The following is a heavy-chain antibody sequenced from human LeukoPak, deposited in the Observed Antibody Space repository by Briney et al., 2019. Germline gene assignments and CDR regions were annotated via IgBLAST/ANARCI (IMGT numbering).Heavy chain of an antibody. J-gene: IGHJ4*02. V-gene: IGHV3-23*01. CDR2: ISGGGDST. Sequence: GGSLRLSCAASKFTFSSYAMSWVRQAPGKGLEWVSAISGGGDSTFYTDSVKGRFTISRDNSKNTLYLEMNSLRADDTAVYYCARDYRLESFDYWGQGTLVTVSS. D-gene: IGHD3-16*02. CDR1: KFTFSSYA. CDR3: ARDYRLESFDY.